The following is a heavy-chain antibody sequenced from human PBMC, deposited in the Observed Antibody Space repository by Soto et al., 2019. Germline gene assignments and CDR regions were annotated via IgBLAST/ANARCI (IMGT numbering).Heavy chain of an antibody. CDR3: ARDSSSAPFDY. Sequence: QVQLVESEGGVVQPGRSLRLSCSASGFTFSNYSMHWVRQAPAKGLEWVAVISDDGNNNFYADSVKGRFTISRDNSRNTLYLQMNSLRPEDTAVYHCARDSSSAPFDYWGQGTLVTGSS. D-gene: IGHD6-6*01. CDR2: ISDDGNNN. CDR1: GFTFSNYS. J-gene: IGHJ4*02. V-gene: IGHV3-30*04.